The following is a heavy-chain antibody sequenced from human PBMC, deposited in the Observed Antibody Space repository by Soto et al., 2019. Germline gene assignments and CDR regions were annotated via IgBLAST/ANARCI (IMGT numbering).Heavy chain of an antibody. Sequence: PSETLSLTCTVSGDSISNNYWSWIRQSPGKGLEWIGYISYSGFTNYNHSLKSRVTLSLDASKNQFSLKLTSVTAADTAMYYCARAVGTVGATTPDYWGQGTLFTVSS. CDR3: ARAVGTVGATTPDY. CDR2: ISYSGFT. CDR1: GDSISNNY. D-gene: IGHD1-26*01. J-gene: IGHJ4*02. V-gene: IGHV4-59*01.